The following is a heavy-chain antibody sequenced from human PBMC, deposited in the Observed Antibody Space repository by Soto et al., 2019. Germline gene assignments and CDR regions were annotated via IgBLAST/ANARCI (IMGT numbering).Heavy chain of an antibody. D-gene: IGHD2-8*02. V-gene: IGHV3-53*02. Sequence: EVQLVETGGGLIQPGGSLRLSCAASGFTVSSNYMSWVRQAPGKGLEWVSIIYSGGSTYYADSVKGRFTISRDNSKNTLYLQMNSLRAEDTAVYYWVRDPGGASDYWGQGTLVTVSS. J-gene: IGHJ4*02. CDR1: GFTVSSNY. CDR3: VRDPGGASDY. CDR2: IYSGGST.